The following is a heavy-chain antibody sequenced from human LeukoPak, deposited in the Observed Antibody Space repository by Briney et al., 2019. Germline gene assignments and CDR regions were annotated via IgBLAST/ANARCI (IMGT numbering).Heavy chain of an antibody. CDR2: ISYDGSNK. CDR1: GFTFSNYA. J-gene: IGHJ4*02. V-gene: IGHV3-30-3*01. CDR3: AKDRGKSGYDAFDY. D-gene: IGHD5-12*01. Sequence: PGGSLRLSCAASGFTFSNYAMHWVRQAPGKGLEWVAVISYDGSNKYYADSVKGRFTISRDNPKNTLYLQMNSLRAEDTAVYYCAKDRGKSGYDAFDYWGQGTLVTVSS.